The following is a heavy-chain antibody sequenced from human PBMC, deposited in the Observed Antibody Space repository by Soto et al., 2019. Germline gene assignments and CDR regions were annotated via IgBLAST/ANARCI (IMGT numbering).Heavy chain of an antibody. Sequence: QVQLVQSGAEVKKPGSSVKVSCKASGGTFSSYTISWVRQAPGQGLEWMGRIIPILGIANYAQKFQGRVTXTXDXXKSTAYMELSSLRSEDTAVYYCARGVEMATIHFDYWGQGTLVTVSS. V-gene: IGHV1-69*02. J-gene: IGHJ4*02. CDR3: ARGVEMATIHFDY. CDR1: GGTFSSYT. CDR2: IIPILGIA. D-gene: IGHD5-12*01.